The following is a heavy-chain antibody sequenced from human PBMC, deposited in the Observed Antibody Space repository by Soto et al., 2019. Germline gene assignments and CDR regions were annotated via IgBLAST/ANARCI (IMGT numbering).Heavy chain of an antibody. CDR3: ARGADIMATTGDAFDI. CDR2: VHHNENT. D-gene: IGHD5-12*01. V-gene: IGHV4-38-2*01. Sequence: PSETLSLTCAVSGHSISNGYYWGGIRQPPGKGLEWIGNVHHNENTYYNPSLKSRVTISLHTSKNQFSLKVTSVTAADTAVYYCARGADIMATTGDAFDIWGQGTMVTVSS. J-gene: IGHJ3*02. CDR1: GHSISNGYY.